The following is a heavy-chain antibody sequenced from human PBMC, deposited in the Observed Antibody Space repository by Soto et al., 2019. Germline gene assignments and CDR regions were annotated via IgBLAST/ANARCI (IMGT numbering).Heavy chain of an antibody. CDR1: GFTFSSYG. D-gene: IGHD6-6*01. CDR3: ARDEAARQYGMDV. CDR2: IWYDGSNK. Sequence: PGGSLRLSCAASGFTFSSYGMHWVRQAPGKGLEWVAVIWYDGSNKYYADSVKGRFTISRDNCKNTLYLQMNSLRAEDTAVYYCARDEAARQYGMDVWGQGTTVTVSS. J-gene: IGHJ6*02. V-gene: IGHV3-33*01.